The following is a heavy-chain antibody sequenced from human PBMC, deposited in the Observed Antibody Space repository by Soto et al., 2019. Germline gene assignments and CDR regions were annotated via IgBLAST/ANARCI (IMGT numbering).Heavy chain of an antibody. J-gene: IGHJ6*02. CDR3: AKRATQNLCYSYGMDV. V-gene: IGHV3-53*01. CDR2: IYSAGNT. Sequence: PCRSMRLSCAASEVTXSSNYFSWVRKAPRKGLEWISIIYSAGNTYYADSVKGRFTISRDNSKNTLYLQMNSLRAEDTAVYFCAKRATQNLCYSYGMDVWGQGTTVTVSS. D-gene: IGHD1-26*01. CDR1: EVTXSSNY.